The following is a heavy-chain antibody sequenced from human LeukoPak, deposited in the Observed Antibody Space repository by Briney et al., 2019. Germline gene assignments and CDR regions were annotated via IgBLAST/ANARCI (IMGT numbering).Heavy chain of an antibody. V-gene: IGHV3-9*01. CDR3: AKDVFTIIRGVLEY. CDR2: ISWNSGTI. CDR1: GFTFDDYA. Sequence: GGSLRLSCAASGFTFDDYAIHWVRQAPGKGLEWVSGISWNSGTIGYADSVKGRFTISRDNAKNSLYLQMNSLRAEDTALYYCAKDVFTIIRGVLEYWGQGTLVTVSS. D-gene: IGHD3-10*01. J-gene: IGHJ4*02.